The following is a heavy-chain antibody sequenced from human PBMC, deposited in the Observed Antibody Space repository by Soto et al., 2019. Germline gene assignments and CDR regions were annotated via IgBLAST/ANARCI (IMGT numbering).Heavy chain of an antibody. V-gene: IGHV3-30-3*01. J-gene: IGHJ4*02. D-gene: IGHD5-12*01. CDR3: AKGYFSGYDLAYFDY. CDR2: ISYHGSKN. CDR1: GFTFSSYA. Sequence: GGSLRLSCAASGFTFSSYAMHWVRQPPGKGLEWVAVISYHGSKNYYADSVKGRFTITRDNSKNTLYLQMNSLRAEDTAVYYCAKGYFSGYDLAYFDYWGQGTLVTVSS.